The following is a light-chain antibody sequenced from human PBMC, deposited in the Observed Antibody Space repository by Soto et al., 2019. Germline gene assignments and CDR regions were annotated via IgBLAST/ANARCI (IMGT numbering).Light chain of an antibody. CDR1: QTISSW. V-gene: IGKV1-39*01. CDR2: AAS. CDR3: QQSYGAPIT. J-gene: IGKJ5*01. Sequence: DIHMTQSPSTLSASVGDTVTITCLASQTISSWLAWYQQKPGKAPKLLIYAASSLQSGVPSRFSGSGSGTDFTLTITSLQPEDFATYYCQQSYGAPITFGQGTRLEIK.